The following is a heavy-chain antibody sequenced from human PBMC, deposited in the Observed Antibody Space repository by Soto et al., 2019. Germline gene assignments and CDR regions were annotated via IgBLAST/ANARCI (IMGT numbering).Heavy chain of an antibody. J-gene: IGHJ4*02. CDR2: ISGSGGST. CDR3: AKENGGSCHSSADY. D-gene: IGHD2-15*01. Sequence: PGGSLRLSCAGSGFTFSSYAMSWVRQAPGKGLEWVSAISGSGGSTYYADSVKGRFTISRDNSKNTLYLQMNSLRGEDTALYYCAKENGGSCHSSADYWGQGTLVTVSS. V-gene: IGHV3-23*01. CDR1: GFTFSSYA.